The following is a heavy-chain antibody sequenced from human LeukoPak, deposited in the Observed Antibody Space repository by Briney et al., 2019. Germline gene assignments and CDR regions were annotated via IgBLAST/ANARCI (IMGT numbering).Heavy chain of an antibody. CDR1: GYTFIGYY. D-gene: IGHD2-2*01. CDR3: ALPEMSGAFDS. V-gene: IGHV1-2*06. Sequence: GASVKVSCKASGYTFIGYYIHWIRQAPGQGLEWMGRINPNPGGTNYAQNFQGRVTMTRDTSISTAYMDLSSLRSDDTAVYYCALPEMSGAFDSWGQGTLVIVSS. J-gene: IGHJ4*02. CDR2: INPNPGGT.